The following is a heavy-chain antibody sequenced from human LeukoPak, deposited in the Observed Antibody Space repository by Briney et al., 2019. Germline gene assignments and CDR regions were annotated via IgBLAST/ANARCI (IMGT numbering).Heavy chain of an antibody. CDR3: ARSSGWSYFDY. D-gene: IGHD2-15*01. CDR2: IYYSGST. V-gene: IGHV4-31*03. J-gene: IGHJ4*02. Sequence: SQTLSLTCTVSGGSISSGGYYWSWLRQHPGKGLEWIGYIYYSGSTYYNPSLKSRVTISVDTSKNQCSLKLSSVTAADTAVYYCARSSGWSYFDYWGQGTLVTVSS. CDR1: GGSISSGGYY.